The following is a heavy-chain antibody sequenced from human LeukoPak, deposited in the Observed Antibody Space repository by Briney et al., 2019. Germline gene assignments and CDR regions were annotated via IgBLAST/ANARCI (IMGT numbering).Heavy chain of an antibody. CDR2: IKQDGSER. CDR3: AREPYYYYYYMDV. J-gene: IGHJ6*03. Sequence: PGGSLRLSCAASGFTFRSFWMSWVRQAPGKGLEWVANIKQDGSERYYMDSVKGRFTISRDNAKNSLYLQLSSLRAEDTAVYYCAREPYYYYYYMDVWGKGTTVTVSS. V-gene: IGHV3-7*01. CDR1: GFTFRSFW.